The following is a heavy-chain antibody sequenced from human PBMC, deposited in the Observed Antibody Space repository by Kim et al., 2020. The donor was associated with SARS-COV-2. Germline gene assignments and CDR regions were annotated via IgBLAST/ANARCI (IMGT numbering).Heavy chain of an antibody. CDR1: GFTFSSYA. J-gene: IGHJ6*02. Sequence: GGSLRLSCAASGFTFSSYAMSWVRQAPGKGLEWVSAISGSGGSTYYADSVKGRFTISRDNSKNTLYLQMNSLRAEDTAVYYCAKLGAAGTISLSYYYGMDVWGQGTTVTVSS. D-gene: IGHD1-7*01. V-gene: IGHV3-23*01. CDR2: ISGSGGST. CDR3: AKLGAAGTISLSYYYGMDV.